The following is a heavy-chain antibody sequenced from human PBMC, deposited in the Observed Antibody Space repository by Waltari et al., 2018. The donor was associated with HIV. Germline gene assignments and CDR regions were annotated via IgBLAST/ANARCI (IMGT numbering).Heavy chain of an antibody. CDR1: GFTVSSND. CDR2: LYSAGSI. V-gene: IGHV3-53*01. J-gene: IGHJ6*02. D-gene: IGHD5-18*01. Sequence: EVQLVESGGGLIQPGGSLRLSCAASGFTVSSNDMSWVRQAPGKGLEWVSILYSAGSIYYGDSVKGRFTISRDNSKNTLYLHMNSLRAEDTAVYYCVRVRRDIQVFSGMDVWGQGTAVTVSS. CDR3: VRVRRDIQVFSGMDV.